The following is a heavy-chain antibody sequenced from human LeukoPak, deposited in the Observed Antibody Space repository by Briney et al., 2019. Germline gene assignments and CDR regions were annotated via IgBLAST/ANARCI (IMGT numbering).Heavy chain of an antibody. Sequence: PSETLSLTCTVSGGSISGYYWSWIRQPPGKGLEWIGYFYYKGYALYNPSLKSRVTISVDTSKNQFSLKLSSVTAADTAVYYCATDGNFDLWGRGTLVTVSS. CDR1: GGSISGYY. D-gene: IGHD1-26*01. CDR3: ATDGNFDL. J-gene: IGHJ2*01. CDR2: FYYKGYA. V-gene: IGHV4-59*01.